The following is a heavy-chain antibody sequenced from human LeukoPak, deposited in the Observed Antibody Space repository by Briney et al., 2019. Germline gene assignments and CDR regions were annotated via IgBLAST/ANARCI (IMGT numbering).Heavy chain of an antibody. J-gene: IGHJ4*02. D-gene: IGHD5-12*01. Sequence: GGSLRLSCATSGFXFSNYAVSWVRQAPGKGLEWVSSISGSGGTTYYADSVKGRFTISRDNSKNTLYLQMNGLRAEDTAVYYCAKDPYRASSGLVDYWGQGTLVTVSS. CDR1: GFXFSNYA. V-gene: IGHV3-23*01. CDR2: ISGSGGTT. CDR3: AKDPYRASSGLVDY.